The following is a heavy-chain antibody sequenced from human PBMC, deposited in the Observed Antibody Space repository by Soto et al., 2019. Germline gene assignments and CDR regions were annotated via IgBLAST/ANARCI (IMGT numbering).Heavy chain of an antibody. CDR1: GYTFTSYG. Sequence: QVQLVQSGAEVKKPGASVKVSCKASGYTFTSYGISWVRQAPGQGLEWMGWISAYNGNTNYAQKLQGRVPMTTDTSTSTAYMALRSLRSDDTAVYYCARRDWGYCSGGSCSDDYYYGMDVWGQGTTVTVSS. CDR3: ARRDWGYCSGGSCSDDYYYGMDV. CDR2: ISAYNGNT. D-gene: IGHD2-15*01. J-gene: IGHJ6*02. V-gene: IGHV1-18*01.